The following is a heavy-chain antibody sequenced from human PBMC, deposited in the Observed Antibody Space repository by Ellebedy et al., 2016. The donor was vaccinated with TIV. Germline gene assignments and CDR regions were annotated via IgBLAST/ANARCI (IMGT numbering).Heavy chain of an antibody. CDR3: ATRNYPPQGFKYYFDH. D-gene: IGHD1-7*01. CDR2: ISGSGGST. V-gene: IGHV3-23*01. Sequence: PGGFLRLSCAASGFTFSSYAMSWVRQAPGKGLEWVSAISGSGGSTYYADSVKGRFTISRDNSKNTLYLQMNSLRAEDTAVYYCATRNYPPQGFKYYFDHWGQGTLVTVSS. CDR1: GFTFSSYA. J-gene: IGHJ4*02.